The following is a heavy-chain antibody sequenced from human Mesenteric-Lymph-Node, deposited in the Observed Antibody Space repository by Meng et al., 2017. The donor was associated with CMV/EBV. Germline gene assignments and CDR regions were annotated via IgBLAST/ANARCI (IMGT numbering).Heavy chain of an antibody. J-gene: IGHJ4*02. CDR1: GDSVSSNSAA. CDR3: ARESWELGIEYPFDY. Sequence: SCAISGDSVSSNSAAWNWIRQSPSRGLEWLGRTYYRSKWYNDYAVSVKSRITINPDTSKNQFSLQLNSVTPEDTAVYYCARESWELGIEYPFDYWGQGTLVTVSS. V-gene: IGHV6-1*01. D-gene: IGHD7-27*01. CDR2: TYYRSKWYN.